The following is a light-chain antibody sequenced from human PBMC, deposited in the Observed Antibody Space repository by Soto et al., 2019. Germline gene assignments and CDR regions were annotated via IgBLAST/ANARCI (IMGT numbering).Light chain of an antibody. V-gene: IGLV2-14*01. Sequence: QSALTQPASVSGSPGQSITLSCTGTSSAVGGYNYVSWYQQHPGKAPKLMIYDVSNRPSGVSNRFSGSKSGNTASLTISGLQAEDEADYYCSSYTSSSTLVFGGGTKVTVL. CDR1: SSAVGGYNY. CDR2: DVS. J-gene: IGLJ2*01. CDR3: SSYTSSSTLV.